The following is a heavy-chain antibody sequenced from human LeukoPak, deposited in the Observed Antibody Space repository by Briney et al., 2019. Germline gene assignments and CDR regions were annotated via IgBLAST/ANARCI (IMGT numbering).Heavy chain of an antibody. V-gene: IGHV4-59*01. D-gene: IGHD6-13*01. J-gene: IGHJ3*02. CDR1: GGSISSYY. CDR2: IFYSGST. Sequence: SETLSLTCTVSGGSISSYYWSWIRRPPGKGLEWIGYIFYSGSTSYNPSLKSRVTISVDTSKNQFSLKLSSVTAADTAVYYCARGAPSSSWHYDAFDIWGQGTMVTVSS. CDR3: ARGAPSSSWHYDAFDI.